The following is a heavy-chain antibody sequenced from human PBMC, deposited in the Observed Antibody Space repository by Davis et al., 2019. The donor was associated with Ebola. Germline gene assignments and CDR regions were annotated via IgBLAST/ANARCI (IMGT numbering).Heavy chain of an antibody. Sequence: GESLKISCAASGFTFSDYYMSWVRQAPGKGLEWVAVISYDGSNKYYADSVKGRFTISRDNSKNTLYLQMNSLRAEDTAVYYCAKTRIAAAGTGFLYYFDYWGQGTLVTVSS. D-gene: IGHD6-13*01. CDR2: ISYDGSNK. V-gene: IGHV3-30*18. CDR1: GFTFSDYY. J-gene: IGHJ4*02. CDR3: AKTRIAAAGTGFLYYFDY.